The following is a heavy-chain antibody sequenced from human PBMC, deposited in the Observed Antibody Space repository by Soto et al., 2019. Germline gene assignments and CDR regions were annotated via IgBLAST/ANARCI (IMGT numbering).Heavy chain of an antibody. J-gene: IGHJ4*02. D-gene: IGHD3-22*01. Sequence: GSLRLSCAASGFTFSSYSMNWVRQAPGKGLEWVSSISSSSSYIYYADSVKGRFTISRDNAKNSLYLQMNSLRAKDTAVYYCARDGTFYDSSGYYYEPIDYWGQGTLVTVSS. CDR1: GFTFSSYS. V-gene: IGHV3-21*01. CDR2: ISSSSSYI. CDR3: ARDGTFYDSSGYYYEPIDY.